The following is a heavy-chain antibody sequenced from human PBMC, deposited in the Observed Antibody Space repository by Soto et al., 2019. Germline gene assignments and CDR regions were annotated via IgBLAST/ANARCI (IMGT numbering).Heavy chain of an antibody. D-gene: IGHD6-19*01. CDR3: PKDGLAPFDY. Sequence: WGSRRVPCASAVGTCDDYGRHWVRQAPGKGLEWVSLISWDGGSTYYADSVKGRFTISRDNRKNSLYLQMNSLRTEDTALYYRPKDGLAPFDYPAQRPLVTV. CDR1: VGTCDDYG. J-gene: IGHJ4*02. CDR2: ISWDGGST. V-gene: IGHV3-43*01.